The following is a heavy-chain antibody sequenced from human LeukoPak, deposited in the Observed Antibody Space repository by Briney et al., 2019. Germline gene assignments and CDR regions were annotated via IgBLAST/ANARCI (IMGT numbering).Heavy chain of an antibody. CDR1: GFTFGTYW. CDR3: ARYGDSSVYYSADAFDI. Sequence: PGGSLRLSCAASGFTFGTYWMNWVRQTPGKGLEWVANINQDGSETFYVDSVKGRFTISRDNAKNSLYLQMNSLRAEDTAVYYCARYGDSSVYYSADAFDIWGQGTMVTVSS. D-gene: IGHD3-22*01. CDR2: INQDGSET. V-gene: IGHV3-7*02. J-gene: IGHJ3*02.